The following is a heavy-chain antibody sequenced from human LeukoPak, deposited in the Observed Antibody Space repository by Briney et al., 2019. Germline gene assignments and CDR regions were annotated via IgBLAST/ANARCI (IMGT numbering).Heavy chain of an antibody. Sequence: SETLSLTCTVSGGSISSYSWSWIRQPPGKGLEWIGYIYYSGSTNYNPSLKSRVTISVDASKNQFSLKLSSVTAADTAVYYCARDYSFVYWGQGTLVTVFS. J-gene: IGHJ4*02. CDR3: ARDYSFVY. V-gene: IGHV4-59*01. D-gene: IGHD2-15*01. CDR1: GGSISSYS. CDR2: IYYSGST.